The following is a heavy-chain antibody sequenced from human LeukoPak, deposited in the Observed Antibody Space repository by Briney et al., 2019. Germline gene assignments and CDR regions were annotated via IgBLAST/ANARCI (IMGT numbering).Heavy chain of an antibody. CDR2: IKQDGSEK. V-gene: IGHV3-7*01. J-gene: IGHJ3*02. CDR1: GFTFSSYW. CDR3: AKDRTYSSSSDAFDI. D-gene: IGHD6-13*01. Sequence: GGSLRLSCAASGFTFSSYWMSWVRQAPGKGLEWVANIKQDGSEKYYVDSVKGRFTISRDNSKNTLYLQMNSLRAADTAVYYCAKDRTYSSSSDAFDIWGQGTMVTVSS.